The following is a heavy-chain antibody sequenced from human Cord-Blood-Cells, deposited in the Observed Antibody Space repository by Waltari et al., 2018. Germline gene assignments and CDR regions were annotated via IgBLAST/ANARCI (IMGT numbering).Heavy chain of an antibody. CDR1: GFTFSSYW. D-gene: IGHD6-13*01. CDR2: IKQDGSEK. J-gene: IGHJ3*02. CDR3: ARERAAADDAFDI. V-gene: IGHV3-7*01. Sequence: EVQLVESGGGLVQPGGSLRLSCAASGFTFSSYWMSWVRQAPGKGVECVSNIKQDGSEKYYVDSGKGRFTISRDNAKNSLYLQMNSLRAEDTAVYYCARERAAADDAFDIWGQGTMVTVSS.